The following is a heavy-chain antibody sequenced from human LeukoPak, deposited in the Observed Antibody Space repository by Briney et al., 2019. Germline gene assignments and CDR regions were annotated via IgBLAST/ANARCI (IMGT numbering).Heavy chain of an antibody. V-gene: IGHV1-69*04. CDR1: GGTFSSYA. CDR2: IIPILGIA. CDR3: ARLWFGELLYSPLHYYYGMDV. D-gene: IGHD3-10*01. J-gene: IGHJ6*02. Sequence: SVKVSCKASGGTFSSYAISWVRQAPGQGLEWMGRIIPILGIANYAQKFQGRVTITADKSTSTAYMELSSLRSEDTAVYYCARLWFGELLYSPLHYYYGMDVWGQGTTVTVSS.